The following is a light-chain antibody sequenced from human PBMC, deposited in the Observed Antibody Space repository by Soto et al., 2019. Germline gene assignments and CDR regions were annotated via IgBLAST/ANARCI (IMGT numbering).Light chain of an antibody. J-gene: IGKJ4*01. Sequence: EIVLTQSPATLSLSPGERATLSCRASQSVSSYLGWYQQKPGQAPRLLIYDASNRATGIPARFSGSGSGTDFTLTISSLEPEDFAVIYCQHRSNWPLTFGGGTKVEIK. CDR2: DAS. CDR3: QHRSNWPLT. CDR1: QSVSSY. V-gene: IGKV3-11*01.